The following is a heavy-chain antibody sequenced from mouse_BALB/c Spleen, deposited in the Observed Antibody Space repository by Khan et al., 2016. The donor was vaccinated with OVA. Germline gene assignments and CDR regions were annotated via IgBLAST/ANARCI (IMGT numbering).Heavy chain of an antibody. Sequence: QIQLVQSGPELKKPGETVKISCKASGYTFTNYGMNWVKQSPGKGLKWIGWINPNTAEPTYAEEFKGRFAFSLVTSASTAYLQINNIKNEDTATYFCTRSRWLLAPIDYWGQGTSVTVSS. CDR1: GYTFTNYG. CDR2: INPNTAEP. V-gene: IGHV9-3*02. J-gene: IGHJ4*01. D-gene: IGHD2-3*01. CDR3: TRSRWLLAPIDY.